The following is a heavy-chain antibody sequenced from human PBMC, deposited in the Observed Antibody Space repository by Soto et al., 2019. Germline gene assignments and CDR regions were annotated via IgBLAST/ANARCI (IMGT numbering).Heavy chain of an antibody. Sequence: QVQLVQSGAEVKKPGSSVKVSCKASGGTFSSYTISWVRQAPGQGLEWMGRIIPILGIANYAQKFQGRVTITADKSTSTAYMELSSLRSEDTAVYYCASRSSGDPTGVAFEIWGQGTMVTVSS. D-gene: IGHD4-17*01. J-gene: IGHJ3*02. CDR3: ASRSSGDPTGVAFEI. V-gene: IGHV1-69*02. CDR1: GGTFSSYT. CDR2: IIPILGIA.